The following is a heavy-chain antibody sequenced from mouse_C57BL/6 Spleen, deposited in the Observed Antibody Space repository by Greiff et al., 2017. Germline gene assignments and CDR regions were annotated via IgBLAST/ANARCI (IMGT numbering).Heavy chain of an antibody. D-gene: IGHD2-3*01. CDR2: IWSGGST. V-gene: IGHV2-2*01. CDR1: GFSLTSYG. Sequence: VQRVESGPGLVQPSQSLSITCTVSGFSLTSYGVHWVRQSPGKGLEWLGVIWSGGSTDYNAAFRSRLSISKDNSKSQVFFKMNSLQADDTAIYYCARKDGYYPFDVWGTGTTVTVAS. CDR3: ARKDGYYPFDV. J-gene: IGHJ1*03.